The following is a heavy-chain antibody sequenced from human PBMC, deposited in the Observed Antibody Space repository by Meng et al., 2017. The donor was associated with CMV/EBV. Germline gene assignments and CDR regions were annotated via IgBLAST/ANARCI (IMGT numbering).Heavy chain of an antibody. J-gene: IGHJ1*01. V-gene: IGHV1-18*01. Sequence: ASVKVSCKASSYTFTSYGISWVRQAPGQGLEWMGWISAYNGNTNYAQKLQGRVTMTTDTSTSTAYMELRSLRSDDTAVYYCARGRYCSSTSCSDFQHWGQGTLVTVSS. CDR3: ARGRYCSSTSCSDFQH. CDR2: ISAYNGNT. CDR1: SYTFTSYG. D-gene: IGHD2-2*01.